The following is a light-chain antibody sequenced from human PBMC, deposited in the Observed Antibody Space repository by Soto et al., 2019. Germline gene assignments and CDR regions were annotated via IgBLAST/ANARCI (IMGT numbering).Light chain of an antibody. CDR3: QQAYSGPPLT. Sequence: DIQVTQSPSSLSASVGDRVTITCRASQNINTYLNWYQQKPGKAPKLLIYVASNLQSGVPSRFSGSGSGTEFTLAINSLQPEDVATYYCQQAYSGPPLTFGGGTKVDMK. J-gene: IGKJ4*01. V-gene: IGKV1-39*01. CDR1: QNINTY. CDR2: VAS.